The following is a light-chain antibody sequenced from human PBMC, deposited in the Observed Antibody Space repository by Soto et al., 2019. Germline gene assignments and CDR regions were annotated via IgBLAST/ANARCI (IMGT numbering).Light chain of an antibody. V-gene: IGKV2-40*01. CDR3: MQRIEFPWT. CDR1: QSLLDSDDGNTY. J-gene: IGKJ1*01. Sequence: DIVMTQTPLSLPVTPGEPASISCRSSQSLLDSDDGNTYLDWYLQKPGQSPPLLMYTLSYRASGVPDRFSGSGSGTDFTLKISRVEAEDVGVYYGMQRIEFPWTFGQGTKVEIK. CDR2: TLS.